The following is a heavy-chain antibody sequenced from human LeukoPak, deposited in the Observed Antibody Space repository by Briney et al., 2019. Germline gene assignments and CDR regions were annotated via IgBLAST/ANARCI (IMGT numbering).Heavy chain of an antibody. CDR1: GFTFHNYG. D-gene: IGHD6-19*01. CDR2: INWNGANT. J-gene: IGHJ4*02. CDR3: ARIFTSGWYGVDY. V-gene: IGHV3-20*04. Sequence: GGSLRLSCAASGFTFHNYGMSWVRQVPGKGLEWVSGINWNGANTSYGDSEKGRFTISRDNAQSFLYLQMKDVRAEDTAFYYCARIFTSGWYGVDYWGQGTLVTVSS.